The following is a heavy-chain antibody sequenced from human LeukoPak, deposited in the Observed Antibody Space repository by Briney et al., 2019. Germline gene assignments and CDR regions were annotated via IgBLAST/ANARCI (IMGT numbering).Heavy chain of an antibody. Sequence: GASVKVSCKASGYTFISYGISWVRQVPGQGLEWMGWISANNGNTNYGKKVQGRVTMTTVTSTSTAYMELRSLRSDDTAVYYCARTATYYYDSSGYYPYDYWGQGTLVTVSS. J-gene: IGHJ4*02. D-gene: IGHD3-22*01. CDR2: ISANNGNT. CDR3: ARTATYYYDSSGYYPYDY. CDR1: GYTFISYG. V-gene: IGHV1-18*01.